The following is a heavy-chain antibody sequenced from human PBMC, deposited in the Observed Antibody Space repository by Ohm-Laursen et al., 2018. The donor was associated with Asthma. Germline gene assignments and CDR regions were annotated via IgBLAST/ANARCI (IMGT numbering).Heavy chain of an antibody. CDR3: ARIEPEWELPGREYSLDH. CDR2: ISTASTFI. V-gene: IGHV3-21*01. Sequence: GSLRLSCSASGYTFSRYSIHWVRQFPGKGLEWVASISTASTFIYYADSVRGRFTTSRDNAKNSMYLQMNSLRAEDTALDYCARIEPEWELPGREYSLDHWGEGTLVTVSS. J-gene: IGHJ1*01. CDR1: GYTFSRYS. D-gene: IGHD1-26*01.